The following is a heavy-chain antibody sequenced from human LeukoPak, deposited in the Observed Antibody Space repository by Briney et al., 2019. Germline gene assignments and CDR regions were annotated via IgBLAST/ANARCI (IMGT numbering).Heavy chain of an antibody. V-gene: IGHV4-59*01. CDR2: IHYSGTT. D-gene: IGHD6-6*01. CDR3: ARFGTSSSRFFDQ. Sequence: TPSETLSLTCTVSGGSISAYCWSWIRQPPGKGLEWIGYIHYSGTTNYYPSFKSRVTIALDTSKNQFSLKLNSVTAADTAVYYCARFGTSSSRFFDQWGQGTLVTVSS. J-gene: IGHJ4*02. CDR1: GGSISAYC.